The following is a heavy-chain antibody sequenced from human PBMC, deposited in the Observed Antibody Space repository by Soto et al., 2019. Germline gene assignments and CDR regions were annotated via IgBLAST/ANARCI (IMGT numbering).Heavy chain of an antibody. CDR1: GYTFTSYG. Sequence: QVQLVQSGAEVKKPGASVKVSCKASGYTFTSYGISWVRQAPGQGLEWMGWISAYNGNTNYAQKLQGRVTTTTDTSTSTAYMELRSLRSDDTAVYYCARDTHRYSSGWNPFDYWGQGTLVTVSS. J-gene: IGHJ4*02. V-gene: IGHV1-18*01. CDR3: ARDTHRYSSGWNPFDY. D-gene: IGHD6-19*01. CDR2: ISAYNGNT.